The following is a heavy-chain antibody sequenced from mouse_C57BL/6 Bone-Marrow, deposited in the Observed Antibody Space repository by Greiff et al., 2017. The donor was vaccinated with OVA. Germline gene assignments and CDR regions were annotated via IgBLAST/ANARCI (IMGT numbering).Heavy chain of an antibody. CDR2: INYDGSST. CDR1: GFTFSDYY. J-gene: IGHJ2*01. D-gene: IGHD2-4*01. V-gene: IGHV5-16*01. Sequence: DVKLVESEGGLVQPGSSMKLSCTASGFTFSDYYMAWVRQVPEKGLEWVANINYDGSSTYYLDSLKSRFLISRDNAKNILYLQMSRLKSEDTATDYCAREGSLSMRLRRGYYFDYWGQGTTLTVSS. CDR3: AREGSLSMRLRRGYYFDY.